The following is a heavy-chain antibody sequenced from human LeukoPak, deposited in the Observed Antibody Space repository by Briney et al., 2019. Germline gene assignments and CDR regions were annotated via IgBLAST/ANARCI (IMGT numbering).Heavy chain of an antibody. CDR1: GFTFSSYG. CDR2: ISGSGGST. D-gene: IGHD2-2*01. J-gene: IGHJ4*02. Sequence: GGSLRLSCAASGFTFSSYGMPWVRQAPGNGLEWVSAISGSGGSTYYADSVKGRFTISRDNSKNTLYLQMNSLRAEDTAVYYCAKESFVVVPAAYRMPDYWGQGTLVTVSS. V-gene: IGHV3-23*01. CDR3: AKESFVVVPAAYRMPDY.